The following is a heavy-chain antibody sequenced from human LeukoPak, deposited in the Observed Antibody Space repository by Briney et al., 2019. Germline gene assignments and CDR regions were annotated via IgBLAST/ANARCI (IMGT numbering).Heavy chain of an antibody. Sequence: KASETLSLTCTVSGASIGSSEYYWSWVRQSPGKGLEWIGYVHHNGNTYYNPSLKSRVTISVDTSKNQFSLKLSSVTAADTAVYYCARGRGGLWFGETDFDLWGRGTLVTVSS. CDR1: GASIGSSEYY. V-gene: IGHV4-30-4*01. CDR3: ARGRGGLWFGETDFDL. CDR2: VHHNGNT. J-gene: IGHJ2*01. D-gene: IGHD3-10*01.